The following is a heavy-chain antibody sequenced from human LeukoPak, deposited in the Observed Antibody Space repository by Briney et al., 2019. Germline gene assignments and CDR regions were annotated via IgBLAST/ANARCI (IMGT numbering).Heavy chain of an antibody. V-gene: IGHV1-18*01. CDR1: GYTFTSYG. D-gene: IGHD6-19*01. CDR2: ISAYNGNT. J-gene: IGHJ4*02. CDR3: ARVEEAGPNSGWYED. Sequence: EASVKVSCKASGYTFTSYGISWVRQAPGQGLEWMGWISAYNGNTNYAQKLQGRVTMTTDTSTSTAYMELRSLRSDDTAVYYCARVEEAGPNSGWYEDWGQGTLVTVSS.